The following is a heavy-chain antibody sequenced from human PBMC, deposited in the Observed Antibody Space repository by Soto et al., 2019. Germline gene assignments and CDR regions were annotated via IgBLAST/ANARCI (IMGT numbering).Heavy chain of an antibody. J-gene: IGHJ4*02. CDR1: GDSISSGDSC. CDR3: ARGPSGDKVDY. D-gene: IGHD7-27*01. CDR2: IYHGGST. V-gene: IGHV4-30-4*01. Sequence: QVQLQESGPGLVRPSQTLSLTCTVSGDSISSGDSCWSWIRQPPDKGLEWIGHIYHGGSTYNNPSLKSRGTISVDTSKTQFSLKLSSVSAADTAVYYCARGPSGDKVDYWGQGTLVAVSS.